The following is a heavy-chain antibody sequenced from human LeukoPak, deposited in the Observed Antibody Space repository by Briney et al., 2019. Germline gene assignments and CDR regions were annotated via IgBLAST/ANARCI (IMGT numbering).Heavy chain of an antibody. Sequence: GRSLRLSCAASGFTFTGHAMHWVRQAPGKGLEWVSGITWNSGNIVYADSVKGRFTISRDNAKNSLYLQMDSLRAEDMALYYCAKDWGNGYSYGGLDYWGQGTLVTVSS. V-gene: IGHV3-9*03. CDR3: AKDWGNGYSYGGLDY. CDR2: ITWNSGNI. D-gene: IGHD5-18*01. CDR1: GFTFTGHA. J-gene: IGHJ4*02.